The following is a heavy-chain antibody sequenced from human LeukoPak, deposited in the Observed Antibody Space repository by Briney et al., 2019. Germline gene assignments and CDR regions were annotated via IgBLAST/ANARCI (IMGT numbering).Heavy chain of an antibody. V-gene: IGHV3-23*01. CDR2: ITASGTDT. CDR3: AKDFPYGSGSYTAVY. J-gene: IGHJ4*02. D-gene: IGHD3-10*01. Sequence: GGSLRLSCTASGFSVSTYPMAWVRQAPGKGLQWVSTITASGTDTFYADSVKGRFTISRDNSKNTLYLQMNSLRAEDTAVYYCAKDFPYGSGSYTAVYWGQGTLVTVSS. CDR1: GFSVSTYP.